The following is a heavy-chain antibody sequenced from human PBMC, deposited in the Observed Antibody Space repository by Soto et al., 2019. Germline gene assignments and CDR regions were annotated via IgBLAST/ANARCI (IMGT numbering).Heavy chain of an antibody. V-gene: IGHV1-69*01. CDR3: GRGQFHHVSSYYCAVDV. J-gene: IGHJ6*02. Sequence: QVQLVQSGAEVKKPGSSVKVSCKASGGTFSSYAISWVRQAPGQGLEWMGGFIPMFNRPHSARKFQGRVTITADESTSTAYMDLSSLRSEDTAVYYCGRGQFHHVSSYYCAVDVWGQGTAVTVSS. CDR2: FIPMFNRP. CDR1: GGTFSSYA.